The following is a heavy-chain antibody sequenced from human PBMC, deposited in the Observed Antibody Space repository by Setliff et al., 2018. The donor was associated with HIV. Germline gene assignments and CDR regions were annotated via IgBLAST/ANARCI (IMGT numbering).Heavy chain of an antibody. CDR2: LYYSGST. CDR3: ARAYVWGSYRFIDF. D-gene: IGHD3-16*02. V-gene: IGHV4-59*12. CDR1: GESFNTYF. Sequence: SETLSLTCAVYGESFNTYFWSWIRQPPGKGLEWIGYLYYSGSTNYSPSLKSRVTISVDKSKNQFSLKLSSVTAADTAVYYCARAYVWGSYRFIDFWGQGTLVTVSS. J-gene: IGHJ4*02.